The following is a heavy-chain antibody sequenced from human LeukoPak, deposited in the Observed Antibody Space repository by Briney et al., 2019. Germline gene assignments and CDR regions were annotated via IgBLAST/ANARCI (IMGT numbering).Heavy chain of an antibody. CDR1: GYTFSNYI. Sequence: GASVKVSCKASGYTFSNYIIYWVRQAPGQSLEWMGWINAGNGNTKYSQKFQGRVTITRDTSASTAYMELSSLRSEDTAVYYCARATYHCTAGSCYAFDYWGQGTLVTVSS. CDR2: INAGNGNT. D-gene: IGHD2-15*01. J-gene: IGHJ4*02. CDR3: ARATYHCTAGSCYAFDY. V-gene: IGHV1-3*01.